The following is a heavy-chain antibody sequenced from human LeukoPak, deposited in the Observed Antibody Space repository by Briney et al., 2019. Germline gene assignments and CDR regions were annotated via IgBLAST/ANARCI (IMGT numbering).Heavy chain of an antibody. CDR2: IYYSGST. CDR3: ARGFHSYDAFDI. Sequence: SETLSLTCTVSGGSISSYYWSWIRQPPGKGLEWIGYIYYSGSTNYNPSLKSRVTISVDTSKNQFSLKLSSVTAADTAGYYCARGFHSYDAFDIWGQGTMVTVSS. CDR1: GGSISSYY. D-gene: IGHD5-18*01. V-gene: IGHV4-59*01. J-gene: IGHJ3*02.